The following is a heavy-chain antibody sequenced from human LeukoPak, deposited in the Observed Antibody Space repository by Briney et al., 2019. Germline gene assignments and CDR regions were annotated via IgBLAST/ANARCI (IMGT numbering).Heavy chain of an antibody. D-gene: IGHD1-26*01. CDR3: ASGRVGATN. CDR2: IYTSGST. CDR1: GDSISSYY. V-gene: IGHV4-4*09. J-gene: IGHJ4*02. Sequence: NPSETLSLTCTVSGDSISSYYWSWIRQPPGKGLEWIGYIYTSGSTNYNPSLKSRVTISVDTSKNQFSLKLSSVTAADTAVYYCASGRVGATNWGQGTLVTVSS.